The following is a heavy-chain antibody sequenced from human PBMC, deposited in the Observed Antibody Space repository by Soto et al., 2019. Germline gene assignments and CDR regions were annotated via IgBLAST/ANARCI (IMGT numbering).Heavy chain of an antibody. CDR1: GYTFTSYA. CDR3: ARDAAPPTYDFWSGYYNRYYYYGMDV. J-gene: IGHJ6*02. D-gene: IGHD3-3*01. Sequence: ASVKVSCKASGYTFTSYAMNWVRQAPGQGLEWMGWINTNTGNPTYAQGFTGRFVFSLDTSVSTAYLQICSLKAEDTAVYYCARDAAPPTYDFWSGYYNRYYYYGMDVWGQGTTVTVYS. V-gene: IGHV7-4-1*01. CDR2: INTNTGNP.